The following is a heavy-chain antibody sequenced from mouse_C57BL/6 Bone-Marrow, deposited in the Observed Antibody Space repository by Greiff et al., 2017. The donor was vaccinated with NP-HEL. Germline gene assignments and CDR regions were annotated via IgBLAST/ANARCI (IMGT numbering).Heavy chain of an antibody. J-gene: IGHJ4*01. CDR1: GYTFTSYT. CDR2: INPSSGYT. V-gene: IGHV1-4*01. D-gene: IGHD1-1*01. CDR3: ARWTALRSY. Sequence: QVHVKQSGAELARPGASVKMSCKASGYTFTSYTMHWVKQRPGQGLEWIGYINPSSGYTKYNQKFKDKATLTADKSSSTAYMQLSSLTSEDSAVYYCARWTALRSYWGQGTSVTVSS.